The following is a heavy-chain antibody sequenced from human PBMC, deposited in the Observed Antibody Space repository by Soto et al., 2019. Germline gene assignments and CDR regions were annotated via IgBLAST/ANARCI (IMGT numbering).Heavy chain of an antibody. CDR1: GGTLISYA. CDR2: ISAYNGTT. V-gene: IGHV1-18*01. D-gene: IGHD2-2*01. CDR3: ASPHLGYCSGTSCYDLDYYYGMDV. J-gene: IGHJ6*02. Sequence: ASVKVSCKASGGTLISYAISGVRQAPGQGLEWMGGISAYNGTTNYAQKLQGRVTMTTDTSTSTAYMELRSLRSDDTAVYYCASPHLGYCSGTSCYDLDYYYGMDVWGQGTTVTVSS.